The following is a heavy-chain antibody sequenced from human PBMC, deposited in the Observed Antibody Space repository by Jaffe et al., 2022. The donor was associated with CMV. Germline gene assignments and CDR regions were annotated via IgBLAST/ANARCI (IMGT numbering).Heavy chain of an antibody. CDR1: GFTFSNAW. V-gene: IGHV3-15*01. J-gene: IGHJ3*02. CDR3: TALVGLLPLDAFDI. CDR2: IKSKTDGGTT. Sequence: EVQLVESGGGLVKPGGSLRLSCAASGFTFSNAWMSWVRQAPGKGLEWVGRIKSKTDGGTTDYAAPVKGRFTISRDDSKNTLYLQMNSLKTEDTAVYYCTALVGLLPLDAFDIWGQGTMVTVSS. D-gene: IGHD2-21*01.